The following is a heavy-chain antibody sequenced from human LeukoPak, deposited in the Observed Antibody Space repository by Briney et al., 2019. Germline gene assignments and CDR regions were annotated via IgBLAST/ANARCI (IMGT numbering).Heavy chain of an antibody. CDR1: GYTFTFYY. CDR2: INPSGGST. CDR3: AKDRRPVNQQYGAPGY. V-gene: IGHV1-46*01. D-gene: IGHD4-17*01. J-gene: IGHJ4*02. Sequence: ASVKVSCKASGYTFTFYYMHWVRQAPGQGLEWMGIINPSGGSTTYAQKFQGRVTMTRDMSTSTVYMELSSLRSEDTAVYYCAKDRRPVNQQYGAPGYWGQGTLVTVSS.